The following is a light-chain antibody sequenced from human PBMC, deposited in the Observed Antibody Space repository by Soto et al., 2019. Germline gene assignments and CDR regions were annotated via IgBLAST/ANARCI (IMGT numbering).Light chain of an antibody. CDR2: EVS. CDR1: SSDVGAYNY. Sequence: QCALTQAASGSGSPGQSITISCTGTSSDVGAYNYVSWYQQHPGKAPKLMIFEVSDRPSGVSNRFSGSKSGNTASLTISGLQAEDEADYYCSSYTSSNTLVFGGGTKLTVL. J-gene: IGLJ2*01. CDR3: SSYTSSNTLV. V-gene: IGLV2-14*01.